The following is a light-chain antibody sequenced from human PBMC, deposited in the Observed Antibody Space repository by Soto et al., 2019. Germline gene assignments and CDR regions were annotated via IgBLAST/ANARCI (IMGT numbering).Light chain of an antibody. CDR3: QQYSVSPPGYT. Sequence: EIVLTQSPGTLSLSPGERATLSCRASQSVTTNFLAWYQQKPGQATRLLIYHASNRATGIPDRFSGSGSGTDFTITISRLEHEDFAVYYCQQYSVSPPGYTFGQGTNIEIK. J-gene: IGKJ2*01. CDR2: HAS. CDR1: QSVTTNF. V-gene: IGKV3-20*01.